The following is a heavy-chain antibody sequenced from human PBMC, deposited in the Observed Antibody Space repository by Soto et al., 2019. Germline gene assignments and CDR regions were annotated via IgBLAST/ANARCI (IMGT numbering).Heavy chain of an antibody. Sequence: QVQLVQSGAEVKKPGSSVKVSCKASGGTFSSYAISWVQQAPGQGLEWMGGIIPIFGTANYAQKFQGRVTITADESTSTAYMELSSLRSEDTAVYYCARMTYYYDSSGYYLDLGSDYWGQGTLVTVSS. CDR2: IIPIFGTA. CDR3: ARMTYYYDSSGYYLDLGSDY. D-gene: IGHD3-22*01. CDR1: GGTFSSYA. J-gene: IGHJ4*02. V-gene: IGHV1-69*01.